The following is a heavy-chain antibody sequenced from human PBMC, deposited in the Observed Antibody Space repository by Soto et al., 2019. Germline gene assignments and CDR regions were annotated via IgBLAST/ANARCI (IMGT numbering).Heavy chain of an antibody. CDR2: ISGSGDSI. Sequence: EVQVLESGGDLVQPGGSLRLSCAASGFTFSNYAMTWVRQAPGKGLEWVSTISGSGDSIYYADSVKGRFTISRDNSKNTLYLQMNTLRADDSAVYYCSTGRQMGYWGQGTLVIVSS. CDR1: GFTFSNYA. D-gene: IGHD3-16*01. V-gene: IGHV3-23*01. CDR3: STGRQMGY. J-gene: IGHJ4*02.